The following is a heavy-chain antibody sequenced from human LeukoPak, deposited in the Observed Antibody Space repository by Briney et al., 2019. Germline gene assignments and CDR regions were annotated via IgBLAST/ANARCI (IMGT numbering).Heavy chain of an antibody. V-gene: IGHV3-11*04. J-gene: IGHJ4*02. Sequence: GGSLRLSCAASGFTFSDYYMSWIRQAPGKGLEWVSYISSSGSTIYYADSVKGRFTISRDNAKNSLYLQMNSLRAEDTALYYCASGKQGETNYFDYWGQGTLVTVSS. D-gene: IGHD3-16*01. CDR2: ISSSGSTI. CDR1: GFTFSDYY. CDR3: ASGKQGETNYFDY.